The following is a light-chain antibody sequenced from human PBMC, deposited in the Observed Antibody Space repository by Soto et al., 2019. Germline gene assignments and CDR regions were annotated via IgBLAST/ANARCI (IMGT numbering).Light chain of an antibody. CDR2: NSS. V-gene: IGKV3-15*01. J-gene: IGKJ1*01. CDR1: QSVGNS. CDR3: QQYEKWWS. Sequence: DIVMTQSPPTLPVSPGERASLSCRASQSVGNSVAWYQQKAGQGPTLLIFNSSARASGIPTRFSGSGSGSAFFLTISSLQSEDSALYFCQQYEKWWSFGQGTKVQI.